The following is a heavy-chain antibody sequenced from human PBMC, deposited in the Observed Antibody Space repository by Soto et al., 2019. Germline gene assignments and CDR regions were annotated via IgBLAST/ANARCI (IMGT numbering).Heavy chain of an antibody. CDR1: GGTFSSYA. CDR3: ARAGDNMTTVTIWFDP. D-gene: IGHD4-17*01. V-gene: IGHV1-69*01. Sequence: QVQLVQSGAEVKKPGSSVKVSCKASGGTFSSYAISWVRQAPGQGLEWMGGIIPIFGTANYAQKFQGRVTITADESTSTDYMELSSLRSEDTAVYYCARAGDNMTTVTIWFDPWGQGTLVTVSS. J-gene: IGHJ5*02. CDR2: IIPIFGTA.